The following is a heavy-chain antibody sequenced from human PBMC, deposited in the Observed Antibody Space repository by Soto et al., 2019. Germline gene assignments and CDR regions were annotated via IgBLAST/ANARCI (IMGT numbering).Heavy chain of an antibody. D-gene: IGHD2-2*01. CDR3: ARRLRGCSSSSCYGIDY. V-gene: IGHV3-7*01. CDR1: GFXFSSYW. Sequence: GGSLXLSCAVSGFXFSSYWMTWVRQAPGKGLEWVANIKQDESEKYYVDSVEGRFTISRDNAKNSLYLQMNSLRAEDTAVYYCARRLRGCSSSSCYGIDYWGQGTLVTVSS. J-gene: IGHJ4*02. CDR2: IKQDESEK.